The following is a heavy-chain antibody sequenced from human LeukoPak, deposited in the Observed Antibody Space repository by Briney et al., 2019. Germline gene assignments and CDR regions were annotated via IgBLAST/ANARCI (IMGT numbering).Heavy chain of an antibody. D-gene: IGHD1-26*01. J-gene: IGHJ4*02. CDR3: AKLTVYSSPSFDY. V-gene: IGHV3-30*02. Sequence: GGSLRLSCAASGFTFSSYGMHWVRQAPGKGLEWVAFIRYDGSNKYYADSVKGRFTISRDNSKNTLYLQMNSLRAEDTAVYYCAKLTVYSSPSFDYWGQGTLVTDSS. CDR1: GFTFSSYG. CDR2: IRYDGSNK.